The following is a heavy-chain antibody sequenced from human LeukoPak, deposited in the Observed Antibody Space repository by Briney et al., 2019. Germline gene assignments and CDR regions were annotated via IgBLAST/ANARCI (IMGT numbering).Heavy chain of an antibody. CDR3: AKDLYSGYDPSLNYGMDV. CDR2: IRYDGSNK. D-gene: IGHD5-12*01. Sequence: PGGSLRLSCAASGFTFSSYAMSWVRQAPGKGLEWVAFIRYDGSNKYYADSVKGRFTISRDNSKNTLYLQMNSLRAEDTAVYYCAKDLYSGYDPSLNYGMDVWGQGTTVTVSS. CDR1: GFTFSSYA. J-gene: IGHJ6*02. V-gene: IGHV3-30*02.